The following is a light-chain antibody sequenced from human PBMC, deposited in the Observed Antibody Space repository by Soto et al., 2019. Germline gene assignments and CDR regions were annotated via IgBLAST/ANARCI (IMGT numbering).Light chain of an antibody. CDR2: EVT. J-gene: IGLJ1*01. V-gene: IGLV2-14*01. CDR3: SSYTSSSTLYV. CDR1: STDIGAYNY. Sequence: QSALTQPASVSGSPGQSITISCTGTSTDIGAYNYVSWYQHHPGRAPKLIIYEVTNRPSGVSNRFSGSKSGNTASLTISGLRTEDEADYYCSSYTSSSTLYVFATGTKVTVL.